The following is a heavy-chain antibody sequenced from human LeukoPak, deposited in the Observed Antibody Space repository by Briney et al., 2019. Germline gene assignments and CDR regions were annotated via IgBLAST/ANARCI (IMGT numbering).Heavy chain of an antibody. Sequence: ASVKVSCKASGGTFSSYAISWVRQAPGQGLEWMGIINPSGGSTTYAQKFQGRVAMTRDTSTSRVYMEVSSLRSEDTAVYYCARTYSSSDEFDYWGQGTLVTVSS. CDR2: INPSGGST. J-gene: IGHJ4*02. D-gene: IGHD6-13*01. V-gene: IGHV1-46*01. CDR3: ARTYSSSDEFDY. CDR1: GGTFSSYA.